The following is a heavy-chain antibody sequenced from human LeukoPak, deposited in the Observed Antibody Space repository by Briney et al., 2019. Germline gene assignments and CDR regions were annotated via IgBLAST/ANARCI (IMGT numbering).Heavy chain of an antibody. CDR2: IYYSGST. V-gene: IGHV4-31*03. J-gene: IGHJ6*02. CDR1: GGSIRSSYYY. CDR3: ARDKRLKTDYDLYYYYYYGMDV. D-gene: IGHD3-3*01. Sequence: SETLSLTCTVSGGSIRSSYYYWGWIRQPPGKGLEWIGYIYYSGSTYYNPSLKSRVTISVDTSKNQFSLKLSSVTAADTAVYYCARDKRLKTDYDLYYYYYYGMDVWGQGTTVTVSS.